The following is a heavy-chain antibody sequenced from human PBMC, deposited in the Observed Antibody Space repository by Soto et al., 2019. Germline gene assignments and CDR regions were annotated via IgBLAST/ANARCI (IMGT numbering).Heavy chain of an antibody. V-gene: IGHV2-5*02. CDR2: IYWDDDK. CDR1: GFSLSTITMG. J-gene: IGHJ3*02. Sequence: QITLKESGPTLVKPTQTLTLTCTFSGFSLSTITMGVGWIRQPPGKALEWLALIYWDDDKSYSPSLRSRLTITKYTSKNQVVLTMTNMDPVDTATYYCSRGIYLKPFDIWGQGTMVTVSS. CDR3: SRGIYLKPFDI. D-gene: IGHD3-10*01.